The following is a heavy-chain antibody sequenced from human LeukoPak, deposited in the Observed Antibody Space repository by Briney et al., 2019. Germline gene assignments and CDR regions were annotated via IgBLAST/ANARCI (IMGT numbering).Heavy chain of an antibody. CDR1: GFTFSSYG. Sequence: GGSLRLSCAASGFTFSSYGMHWVRQAPGKGLEWVAFIRYDGSNKYYADSVKGRFTIASDNSKKTLYQQMNSLRAEDTAVYYCAKETGGRQGLDYWGQGTLVTVSS. D-gene: IGHD3-10*01. CDR2: IRYDGSNK. CDR3: AKETGGRQGLDY. J-gene: IGHJ4*02. V-gene: IGHV3-30*02.